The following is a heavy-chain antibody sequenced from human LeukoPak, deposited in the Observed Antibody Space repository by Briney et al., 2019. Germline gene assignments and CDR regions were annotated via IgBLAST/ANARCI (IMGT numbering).Heavy chain of an antibody. Sequence: GESLKISCKGSGYSFSSYWIGWVRQMPGKGLEWMGIIYPGDSDTRYSPSFQGQVTISADKSISTAYLQWSSLKASDTAMYYCARTSSGWYKTNWFDPWGQGTLVTVSS. CDR2: IYPGDSDT. J-gene: IGHJ5*02. D-gene: IGHD6-19*01. V-gene: IGHV5-51*01. CDR3: ARTSSGWYKTNWFDP. CDR1: GYSFSSYW.